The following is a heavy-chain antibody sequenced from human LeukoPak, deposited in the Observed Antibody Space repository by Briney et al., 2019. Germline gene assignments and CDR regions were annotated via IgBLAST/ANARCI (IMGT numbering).Heavy chain of an antibody. V-gene: IGHV3-48*01. Sequence: QPGGSLRLSCAASGFTFSNYGMNWVRQAPGKGLEWVSYISSSSNTVYYTDSVKGRFTISRDSAKSSLYLQMNSLRAEDTAVYYCARDVGYCSSTSRKCRPLYYFDYWGQGTLVTVSS. D-gene: IGHD2-2*01. CDR3: ARDVGYCSSTSRKCRPLYYFDY. CDR2: ISSSSNTV. CDR1: GFTFSNYG. J-gene: IGHJ4*02.